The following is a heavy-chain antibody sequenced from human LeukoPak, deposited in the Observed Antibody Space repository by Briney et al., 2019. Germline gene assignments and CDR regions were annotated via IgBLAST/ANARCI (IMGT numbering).Heavy chain of an antibody. J-gene: IGHJ5*02. CDR3: ATLLSALETKP. D-gene: IGHD3-10*01. CDR2: INPNSGDT. Sequence: APVKVSCKASGYTFTGYYMHWVRQAPGQGLEWMGWINPNSGDTNYAQKFQGRVTMTRDTSISTAYMELSRLRSDDTAVYYCATLLSALETKPWGQGTQVTVSS. V-gene: IGHV1-2*02. CDR1: GYTFTGYY.